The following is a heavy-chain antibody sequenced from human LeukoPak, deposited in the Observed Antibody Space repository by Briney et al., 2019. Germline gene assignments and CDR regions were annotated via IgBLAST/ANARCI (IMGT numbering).Heavy chain of an antibody. V-gene: IGHV3-15*01. CDR1: GFSFSNAW. CDR3: ITDPGDYENF. Sequence: GGSLRLSCAASGFSFSNAWMSWVRQAPGEGLEWDGRIKSKSAGETRGYAAPVRGRFAISRDDSKNTLFLLMNSLKTDDTAVYFCITDPGDYENFWGQGTLVTVSS. D-gene: IGHD4-17*01. CDR2: IKSKSAGETR. J-gene: IGHJ4*02.